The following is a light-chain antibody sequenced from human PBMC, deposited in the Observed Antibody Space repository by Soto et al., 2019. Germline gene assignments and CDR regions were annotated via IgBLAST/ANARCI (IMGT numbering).Light chain of an antibody. J-gene: IGLJ2*01. CDR2: GNR. CDR3: QSYDIRLSAVV. CDR1: RSNIGAAYD. V-gene: IGLV1-40*01. Sequence: QSVLTQPPSVSGAPGQRVTLSCTGSRSNIGAAYDVNWYQQRPGSAPKLLIYGNRNRPSGVPDRFSGSRSGTSASLAITGLQVDDDADYYCQSYDIRLSAVVFGGGTKLTVL.